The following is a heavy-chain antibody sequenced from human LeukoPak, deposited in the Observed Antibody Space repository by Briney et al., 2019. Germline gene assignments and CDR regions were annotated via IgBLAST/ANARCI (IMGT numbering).Heavy chain of an antibody. J-gene: IGHJ4*02. CDR2: ISASGGST. CDR1: GFTFSSYA. CDR3: AKDHIRGSTSCPHY. Sequence: SGGSLRLSCAASGFTFSSYAMTWVRQAPGKGLEWVSAISASGGSTYYADSVKGRFTISGDNSKNTLYLQMNSLRAEDTAVYYCAKDHIRGSTSCPHYWGQGTLVTVSS. D-gene: IGHD2-2*01. V-gene: IGHV3-23*01.